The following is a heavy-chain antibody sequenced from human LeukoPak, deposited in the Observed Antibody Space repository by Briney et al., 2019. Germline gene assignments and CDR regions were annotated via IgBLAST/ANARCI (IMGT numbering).Heavy chain of an antibody. CDR1: GGSISRYH. J-gene: IGHJ4*02. Sequence: PSETLSLTCTVSGGSISRYHWSWVRQPPGQGLEWIGYIHHTGSTNFNPSLKSRVTMSVDTSENQFSLQLSSVTAADTALYYCATHDGSSWFYFDYWSQGTLVTVSS. V-gene: IGHV4-59*08. D-gene: IGHD6-13*01. CDR3: ATHDGSSWFYFDY. CDR2: IHHTGST.